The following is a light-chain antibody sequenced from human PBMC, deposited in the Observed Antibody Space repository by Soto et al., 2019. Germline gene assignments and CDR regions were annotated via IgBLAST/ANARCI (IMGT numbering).Light chain of an antibody. Sequence: IVMTQSPASLSVSPGEGATLSCRASQSVSNNLAWYQQKPGQAPRLLIYGASTRATSIPARFSGSGSGTDFTLTISSLQSEDFAVYYCQQYNNWPRGTLGQGTKVEIK. CDR1: QSVSNN. J-gene: IGKJ1*01. V-gene: IGKV3-15*01. CDR3: QQYNNWPRGT. CDR2: GAS.